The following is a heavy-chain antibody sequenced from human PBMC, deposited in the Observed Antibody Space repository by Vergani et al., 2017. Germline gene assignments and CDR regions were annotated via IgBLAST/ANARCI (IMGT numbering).Heavy chain of an antibody. CDR2: INAGNGIT. D-gene: IGHD6-19*01. Sequence: QVQLVQSGAEVKKPGASVKVSCKASGYTFTSYAMNWVRQAPGQRLEWMGWINAGNGITKYSQKFQGRVTITRDTSASTAYMERSSLRSEDTAVYYCARDRGIIAVAGNLVYWGQGTLVTVSS. CDR3: ARDRGIIAVAGNLVY. J-gene: IGHJ4*02. CDR1: GYTFTSYA. V-gene: IGHV1-3*01.